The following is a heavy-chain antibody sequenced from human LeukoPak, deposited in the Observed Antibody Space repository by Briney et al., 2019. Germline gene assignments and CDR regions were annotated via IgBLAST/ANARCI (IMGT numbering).Heavy chain of an antibody. CDR2: INPNSGGT. Sequence: ASVKVSCKASGYTFTGYYMHWVRQAPGQGLEWMGWINPNSGGTNYAQKFQGRVTMTRATSISTAYMELSRLRSDDTAVYYCARAGGPTMNEWFDPWGQGTLVTVSS. D-gene: IGHD3-22*01. CDR3: ARAGGPTMNEWFDP. J-gene: IGHJ5*02. CDR1: GYTFTGYY. V-gene: IGHV1-2*02.